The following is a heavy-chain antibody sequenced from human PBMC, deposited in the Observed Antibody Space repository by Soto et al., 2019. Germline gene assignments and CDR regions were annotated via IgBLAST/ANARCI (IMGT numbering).Heavy chain of an antibody. Sequence: GWSLRLSCAASGFTFSSYWMSWVRQAPGKGLVWVANIKQDGSEKYYVDSVKGRFTISRDNAKNSLYLQMNSLRAEDTAVYYCARDSLYYDFWSGYPSYGMDVWGQGTTVTVSS. D-gene: IGHD3-3*01. CDR2: IKQDGSEK. CDR1: GFTFSSYW. V-gene: IGHV3-7*03. CDR3: ARDSLYYDFWSGYPSYGMDV. J-gene: IGHJ6*02.